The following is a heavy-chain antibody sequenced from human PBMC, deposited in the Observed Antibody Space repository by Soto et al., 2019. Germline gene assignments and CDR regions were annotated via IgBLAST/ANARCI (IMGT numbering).Heavy chain of an antibody. D-gene: IGHD4-17*01. Sequence: SVKVTCKASGGTFSTFGISWVRQAPGQGLEWMGGIIPFFGTARYSQKFEDRITITADESTNTVYMDLRSLTSEDTAIYYCAKSAPMDAGDKYYYDFWGQGALVTVSS. J-gene: IGHJ4*02. V-gene: IGHV1-69*13. CDR2: IIPFFGTA. CDR3: AKSAPMDAGDKYYYDF. CDR1: GGTFSTFG.